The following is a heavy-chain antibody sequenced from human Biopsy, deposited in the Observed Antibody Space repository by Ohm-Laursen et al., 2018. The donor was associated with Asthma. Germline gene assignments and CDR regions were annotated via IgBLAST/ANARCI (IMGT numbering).Heavy chain of an antibody. CDR1: GGSINNFY. D-gene: IGHD2-21*02. CDR2: VYYSGST. CDR3: ARGVDRVTGLLDHFDS. J-gene: IGHJ4*02. Sequence: GTLSLTCTVSGGSINNFYWSWIRQPPGKGLESIGHVYYSGSTNYNPSLKSRVTISIDASENQFSLKLTSVTAADTAVYYCARGVDRVTGLLDHFDSWGQGTLVTVS. V-gene: IGHV4-59*01.